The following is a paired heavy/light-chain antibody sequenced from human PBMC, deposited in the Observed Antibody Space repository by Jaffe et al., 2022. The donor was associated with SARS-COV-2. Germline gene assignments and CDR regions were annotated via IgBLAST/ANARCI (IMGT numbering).Heavy chain of an antibody. V-gene: IGHV3-72*01. Sequence: VQLVESGGGLVQPGGSLRLSCAASGFTFSDHYIDWVRQAPGKGLEWVGRSKNKANSYTTEYAASVEGRFTISRDDSKNSLYLQMSSLKTEDTAVYYCARGSAYSSPQDSWGQGTLVTVSS. CDR2: SKNKANSYTT. CDR3: ARGSAYSSPQDS. CDR1: GFTFSDHY. D-gene: IGHD6-13*01. J-gene: IGHJ4*02.
Light chain of an antibody. CDR2: KAS. V-gene: IGKV1-5*03. Sequence: DIQMTQSPSTLSASVGDRVTITCRASQSIGSWVAWYQQKPGKAPNLLIYKASSLESGVPSRFSGSGSGTEFTLTISSLQPDDFATYYCQQYNSFWTFGQGTKVEIK. CDR3: QQYNSFWT. J-gene: IGKJ1*01. CDR1: QSIGSW.